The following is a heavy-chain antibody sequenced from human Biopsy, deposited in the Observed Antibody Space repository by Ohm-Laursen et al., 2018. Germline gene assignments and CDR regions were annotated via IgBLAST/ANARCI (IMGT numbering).Heavy chain of an antibody. D-gene: IGHD2-15*01. CDR1: GKTFSDYQ. CDR3: GNEVHGRDY. V-gene: IGHV4-34*08. J-gene: IGHJ4*02. CDR2: INQAGST. Sequence: GTLSLTCTVFGKTFSDYQWSWIRQPPGQGLEWIGQINQAGSTNYNPSLKSRVSISAAASKYEFSLRLTSVTAADTAVYLCGNEVHGRDYWGLGAQVTVSS.